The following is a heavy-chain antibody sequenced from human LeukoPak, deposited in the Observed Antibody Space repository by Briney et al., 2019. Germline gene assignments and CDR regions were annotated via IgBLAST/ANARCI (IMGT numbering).Heavy chain of an antibody. CDR1: GGSISSSSYY. CDR3: ARHKPEPLYYFDY. D-gene: IGHD1-14*01. V-gene: IGHV4-39*01. CDR2: IYYSGST. Sequence: PSETLSLTCTVSGGSISSSSYYWGWIRQPPGKGLEWIGSIYYSGSTYYNPSLKSRVTISVDTSKNQFSLKLSSVTAADTAVYYCARHKPEPLYYFDYWGQGTLVTVSS. J-gene: IGHJ4*02.